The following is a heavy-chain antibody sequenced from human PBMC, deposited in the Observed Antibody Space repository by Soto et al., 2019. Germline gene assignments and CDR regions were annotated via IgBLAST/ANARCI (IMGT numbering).Heavy chain of an antibody. CDR3: GRGVGSSPPRY. CDR1: GGSISVYY. D-gene: IGHD1-26*01. CDR2: IYDSGSP. J-gene: IGHJ4*02. Sequence: PSETLSLTCTISGGSISVYYWSWIRQPPGQALEWIGYIYDSGSPYYNPSLRSRVIIAADTSKNQITLKLTSATAADTAVYYCGRGVGSSPPRYWGRGTLVTVSS. V-gene: IGHV4-59*01.